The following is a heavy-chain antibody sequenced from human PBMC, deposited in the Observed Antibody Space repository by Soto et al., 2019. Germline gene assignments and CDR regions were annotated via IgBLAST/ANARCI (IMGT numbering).Heavy chain of an antibody. CDR3: ARGGSLDYMDV. Sequence: GGSLRLSCAASGFTFSSYWMHWVRQAPGKGLVWVSRINSDGSSTSYADSVKGRFTISRDNAKNTLYVQMNSLRAEDTAVYYCARGGSLDYMDVWGKGTTVTVSS. J-gene: IGHJ6*03. V-gene: IGHV3-74*01. CDR1: GFTFSSYW. CDR2: INSDGSST. D-gene: IGHD3-16*01.